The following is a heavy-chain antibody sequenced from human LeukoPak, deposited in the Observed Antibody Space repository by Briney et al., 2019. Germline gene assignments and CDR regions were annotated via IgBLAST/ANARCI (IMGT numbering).Heavy chain of an antibody. J-gene: IGHJ3*02. V-gene: IGHV3-74*01. CDR2: INSDGSST. Sequence: PGGSLRLSCAASGFTFSGYWMHWVRQAPGKGLVWVSRINSDGSSTSYADSVKGRFTISRDNAKNTLYLQMNSLRAEDTAVYDCASPGRTDAFDIWCEGTMVTVSS. CDR1: GFTFSGYW. CDR3: ASPGRTDAFDI.